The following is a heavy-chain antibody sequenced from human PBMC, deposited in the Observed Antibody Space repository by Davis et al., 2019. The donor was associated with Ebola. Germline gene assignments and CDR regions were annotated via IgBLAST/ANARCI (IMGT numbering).Heavy chain of an antibody. CDR3: ARDEDV. CDR1: GCIFTRYS. V-gene: IGHV1-3*01. CDR2: INGGNGDT. J-gene: IGHJ6*02. Sequence: AASVKVSCKTSGCIFTRYSIHWVRQAPGEGLEWVGWINGGNGDTKCSQKFQGRVTFTRDASASTAYMELSSLRSEDTAMYYCARDEDVWGQGTTVTVSS.